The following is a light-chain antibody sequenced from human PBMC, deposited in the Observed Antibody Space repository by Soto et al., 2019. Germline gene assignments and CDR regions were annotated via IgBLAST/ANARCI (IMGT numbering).Light chain of an antibody. V-gene: IGKV4-1*01. CDR1: QNVLNRAKDKNY. Sequence: DIVMTQSPDSLAVSLGARATINCKSSQNVLNRAKDKNYIAWYQQKPGQPPKLLIYWASTRESDVPDRFSGSGSATDFTLTISCLEVGDVAVYFWQQYFNTPLTFGGSTKVEIK. CDR2: WAS. CDR3: QQYFNTPLT. J-gene: IGKJ4*01.